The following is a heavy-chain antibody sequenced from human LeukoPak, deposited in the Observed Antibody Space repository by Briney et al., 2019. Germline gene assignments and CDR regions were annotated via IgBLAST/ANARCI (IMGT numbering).Heavy chain of an antibody. CDR1: GFSFSSHW. J-gene: IGHJ4*02. CDR2: INGDGIAI. CDR3: ARGGSPFY. Sequence: GGSLRLSCAGSGFSFSSHWLHWVRQVPGKGLGWVARINGDGIAINYADSVKGRFTISRDNAKNTVYLQMNSLRVEDTAVFYCARGGSPFYWGRGTPVTVSS. D-gene: IGHD3-10*01. V-gene: IGHV3-74*01.